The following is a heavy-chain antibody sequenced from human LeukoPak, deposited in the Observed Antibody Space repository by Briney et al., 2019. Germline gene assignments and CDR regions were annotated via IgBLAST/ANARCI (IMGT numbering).Heavy chain of an antibody. J-gene: IGHJ3*02. Sequence: GGSLRLSCAASGFTFSSYSMNRVRQAPGKGLEWVSSISSSSYIYYADSVKGRFTISRDNAKNSLYLQMNSLRAKDTAVYYCARVAVGYTDAFDIWGQGTVVTVSS. D-gene: IGHD3-16*02. CDR3: ARVAVGYTDAFDI. CDR2: ISSSSYI. V-gene: IGHV3-21*01. CDR1: GFTFSSYS.